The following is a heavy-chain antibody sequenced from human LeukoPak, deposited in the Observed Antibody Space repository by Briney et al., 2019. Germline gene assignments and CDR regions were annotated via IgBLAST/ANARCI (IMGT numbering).Heavy chain of an antibody. CDR1: GGSVRSYW. CDR3: ARQGYTVSFYFLDY. J-gene: IGHJ4*02. CDR2: IYSTGST. Sequence: SETLSLTCDVSGGSVRSYWWGWLRQPAGKGLEWLGRIYSTGSTRFNPSLKSRLTLSIDTSTNQFPLKLTSVTAADTAVYFCARQGYTVSFYFLDYWSQGTLVTDSS. V-gene: IGHV4-4*07. D-gene: IGHD5/OR15-5a*01.